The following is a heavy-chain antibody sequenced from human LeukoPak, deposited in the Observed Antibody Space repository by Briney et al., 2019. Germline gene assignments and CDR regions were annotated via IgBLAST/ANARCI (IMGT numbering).Heavy chain of an antibody. Sequence: ASVKVSCKASGYTFTSYYMHWVRQAPGQGLEWMGIINPSGGSTSYAQKFQGRVTMTRDTSTSTVYMELSGLRSEDTAVYYCARAPRDTDAFDIWGQGTMVTVSS. CDR2: INPSGGST. J-gene: IGHJ3*02. V-gene: IGHV1-46*01. CDR3: ARAPRDTDAFDI. D-gene: IGHD5-18*01. CDR1: GYTFTSYY.